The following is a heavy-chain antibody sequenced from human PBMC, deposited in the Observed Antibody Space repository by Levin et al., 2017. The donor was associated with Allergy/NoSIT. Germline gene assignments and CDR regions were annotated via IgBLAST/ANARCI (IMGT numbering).Heavy chain of an antibody. CDR2: ITGGGFNT. V-gene: IGHV3-23*01. D-gene: IGHD1/OR15-1a*01. J-gene: IGHJ3*01. CDR1: GFTISEYA. Sequence: GGSLRLSCAVSGFTISEYAMAWVRQAPGKGLEWVSVITGGGFNTYYEDSVKGRFTVSRDDSKDTLYLELNSLGGEDTAVYYCAKKQGGTSGFSFDVWGQGTMVTVSS. CDR3: AKKQGGTSGFSFDV.